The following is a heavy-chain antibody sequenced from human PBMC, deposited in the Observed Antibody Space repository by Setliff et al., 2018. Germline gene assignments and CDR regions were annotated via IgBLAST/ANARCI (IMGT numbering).Heavy chain of an antibody. CDR1: GYSFTNYG. D-gene: IGHD2-2*01. Sequence: ASVKVSCKTSGYSFTNYGINWVRQAPGQGLEWMGWNSVYAREFQGRVTMTIDTPTSTAYMELRSLRSDDTAVCYCARGPPDFVVVPAAAKFDYWGPGTLVTVSS. CDR3: ARGPPDFVVVPAAAKFDY. J-gene: IGHJ4*02. CDR2: NSV. V-gene: IGHV1-18*01.